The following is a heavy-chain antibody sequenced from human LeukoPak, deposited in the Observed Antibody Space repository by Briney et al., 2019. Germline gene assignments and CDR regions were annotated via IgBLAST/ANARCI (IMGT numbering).Heavy chain of an antibody. CDR1: GYTFTSYD. D-gene: IGHD4-11*01. J-gene: IGHJ3*02. Sequence: ASVNVSCKASGYTFTSYDVNWVRQATGQELEWMGWMNPNSGNTGYAQKFQGRVTITRNTSISTAYMELSSLRSEDTAVYYCARAQKYSYDAFDIWGQGTMVTVSS. V-gene: IGHV1-8*03. CDR2: MNPNSGNT. CDR3: ARAQKYSYDAFDI.